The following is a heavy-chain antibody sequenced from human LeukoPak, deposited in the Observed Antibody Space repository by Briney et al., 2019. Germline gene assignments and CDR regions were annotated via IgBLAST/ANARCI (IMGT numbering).Heavy chain of an antibody. D-gene: IGHD1-1*01. V-gene: IGHV3-43*02. CDR2: ISGDGDTT. Sequence: GGSLRLSCAASGFTFDDYVMHWVRQAPGKGPEWVSLISGDGDTTYYADSVKGRFTISRDNAKNTLYLQMNSLRAEDTAVYYCTRDLENSWGQGTLVTVSS. CDR1: GFTFDDYV. J-gene: IGHJ4*02. CDR3: TRDLENS.